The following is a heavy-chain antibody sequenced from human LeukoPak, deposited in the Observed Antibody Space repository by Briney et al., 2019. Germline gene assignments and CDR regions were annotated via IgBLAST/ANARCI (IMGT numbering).Heavy chain of an antibody. CDR1: GYTFTSYD. CDR3: ARVAGRIAAAGISYYYMDV. V-gene: IGHV1-8*03. J-gene: IGHJ6*03. CDR2: MNPNSGNT. Sequence: ASVTVSCKASGYTFTSYDINWVRQATGQGLEWMGWMNPNSGNTGYAQKFQGRVTITRNTSISTAYMELSSLRSEDTAVYYCARVAGRIAAAGISYYYMDVWGKGTTVTVSS. D-gene: IGHD6-13*01.